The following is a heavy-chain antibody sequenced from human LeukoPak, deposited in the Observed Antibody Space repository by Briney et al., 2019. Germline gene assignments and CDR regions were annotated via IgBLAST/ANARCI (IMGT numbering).Heavy chain of an antibody. J-gene: IGHJ6*03. V-gene: IGHV1-69*05. CDR3: ASDSGSGMYYMDV. CDR1: GDSVSHD. D-gene: IGHD3-10*01. CDR2: IIPMSRTT. Sequence: SVKVSCKASGDSVSHDISWVRQAPGQGFEWMGGIIPMSRTTDYAQKFRDRVTITTDESTSTAYMEVRSLSFEDTAIYYCASDSGSGMYYMDVWGKGTTVAVAS.